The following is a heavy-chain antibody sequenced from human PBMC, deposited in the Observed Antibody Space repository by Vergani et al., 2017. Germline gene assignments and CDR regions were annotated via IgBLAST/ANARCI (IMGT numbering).Heavy chain of an antibody. CDR3: AKVRSSGWYLDY. J-gene: IGHJ4*02. D-gene: IGHD6-19*01. CDR2: ISYDGSNK. V-gene: IGHV3-30*18. Sequence: VQLLESGGGLVQPGGSLRLSCAASGFTFSSYGMHWVRQAPGKGLEWVAVISYDGSNKYYADSVKGRFTISRDNSKNTLYLQMNSLRAEDTAVYYCAKVRSSGWYLDYWGQGTLVTVSS. CDR1: GFTFSSYG.